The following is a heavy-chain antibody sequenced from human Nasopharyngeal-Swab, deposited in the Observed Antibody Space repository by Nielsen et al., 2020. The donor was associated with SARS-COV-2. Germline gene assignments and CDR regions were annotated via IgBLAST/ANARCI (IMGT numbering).Heavy chain of an antibody. CDR3: ARGPGDGMDV. V-gene: IGHV3-30-3*01. D-gene: IGHD3-10*01. CDR2: ISYDGGNK. Sequence: VRQAPGKGLEWVAVISYDGGNKCYADSVKGRFTISRDNSKNTLYLQMNSLRAEDTAVYYCARGPGDGMDVWGQGTTVTVSS. J-gene: IGHJ6*02.